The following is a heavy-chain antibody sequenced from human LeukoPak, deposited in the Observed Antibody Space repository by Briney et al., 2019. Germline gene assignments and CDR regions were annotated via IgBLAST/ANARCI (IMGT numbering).Heavy chain of an antibody. J-gene: IGHJ3*02. CDR3: ARHYADDAFDI. V-gene: IGHV4-59*08. Sequence: PSETPSLTCTVSGGSISSYYWSWIRQPPGKGLEWIGHIYYSGSTKYNPSLKSRVTISVDTSKNQFSLKLSSVTAADTAVYYCARHYADDAFDIWGQGTMVTVSS. D-gene: IGHD3-16*01. CDR1: GGSISSYY. CDR2: IYYSGST.